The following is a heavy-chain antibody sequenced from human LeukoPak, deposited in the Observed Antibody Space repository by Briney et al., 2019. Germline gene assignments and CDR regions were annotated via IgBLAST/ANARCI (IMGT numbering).Heavy chain of an antibody. V-gene: IGHV3-13*01. Sequence: GGSLRLSCAVSGFIFTKYDMHWVRHVTGRGLEWVSGIDRDGVTYYSDSVKGRFTMSRENGENSVYLQLNSLRAGDTAVYFCARENLEYGDYAIDYWGQGILVTVSS. D-gene: IGHD4-17*01. CDR3: ARENLEYGDYAIDY. J-gene: IGHJ4*02. CDR2: IDRDGVT. CDR1: GFIFTKYD.